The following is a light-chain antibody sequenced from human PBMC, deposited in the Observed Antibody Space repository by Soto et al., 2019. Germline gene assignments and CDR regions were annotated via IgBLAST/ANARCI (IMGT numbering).Light chain of an antibody. CDR3: TSYTTSSTHWV. Sequence: QSALTQPASVSGSPGQSITISCTGTSSDVGGYNYVSWYQQHPGKAPKLRIYEVSNRPSGVSNRFSGSKSGNTASLTISGLQAEDEADYYCTSYTTSSTHWVFGGETKLTVL. V-gene: IGLV2-14*01. J-gene: IGLJ3*02. CDR1: SSDVGGYNY. CDR2: EVS.